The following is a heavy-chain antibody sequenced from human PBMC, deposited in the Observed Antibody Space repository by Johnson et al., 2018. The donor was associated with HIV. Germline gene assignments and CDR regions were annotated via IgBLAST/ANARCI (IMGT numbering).Heavy chain of an antibody. CDR1: GFTVRSNH. CDR2: MSSSGSTI. CDR3: ATDLSRWELHPLSAFDI. D-gene: IGHD4-23*01. Sequence: VQLVESGGGLVQPGGSLRLSCAASGFTVRSNHISWIRQAPGKGLEWISYMSSSGSTIYHAESVKGRFTISRDNAKNSLYLQMNSLRVEDTAVYYCATDLSRWELHPLSAFDIWGQGTMVTVSS. J-gene: IGHJ3*02. V-gene: IGHV3-11*04.